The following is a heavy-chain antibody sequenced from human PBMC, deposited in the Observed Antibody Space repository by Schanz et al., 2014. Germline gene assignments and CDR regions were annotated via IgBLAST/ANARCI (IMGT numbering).Heavy chain of an antibody. Sequence: EVQLVESGGGLVQPGGSLRLSCAASGFTVSSKYMNWVRQAPGKGLEWVSIVSGGGGRTHHAGSVKGRFTIARDIPKNTLFLQMNSLRVEDTAIYYCAKIWKAHHLTGRPGWSDGMDVWGQGTVVTVSS. V-gene: IGHV3-23*04. CDR1: GFTVSSKY. J-gene: IGHJ6*02. CDR2: VSGGGGRT. CDR3: AKIWKAHHLTGRPGWSDGMDV. D-gene: IGHD3-3*01.